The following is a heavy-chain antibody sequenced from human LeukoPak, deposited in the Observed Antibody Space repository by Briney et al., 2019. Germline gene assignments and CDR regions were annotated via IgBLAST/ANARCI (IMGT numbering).Heavy chain of an antibody. J-gene: IGHJ4*02. CDR1: GYTFTGYY. D-gene: IGHD6-19*01. CDR3: AAGSSGWYVDY. V-gene: IGHV1-2*02. Sequence: ASVKVSCKASGYTFTGYYMDWVRQAPGQGLEWMGWINPNSGGTNYAQRFQGRVTMTRDTSISTAYMELSSLRSEDTAMYYCAAGSSGWYVDYWGQGTLVTVSS. CDR2: INPNSGGT.